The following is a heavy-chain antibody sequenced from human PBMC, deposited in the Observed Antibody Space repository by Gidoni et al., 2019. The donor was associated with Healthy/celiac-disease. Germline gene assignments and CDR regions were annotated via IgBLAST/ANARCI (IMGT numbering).Heavy chain of an antibody. V-gene: IGHV4-39*01. Sequence: QLQLQESGPGLVKPSETLSLTCTVSGGSISSSSYYWGWIRQPPGKGLEWIGSIYYSGSTYYNPSLKSRVTISVDTSKNQFSLKLSSVTAADTAVYYCAETWGSSQTRFDYWGQGTLVTVSS. CDR2: IYYSGST. J-gene: IGHJ4*02. CDR1: GGSISSSSYY. D-gene: IGHD6-13*01. CDR3: AETWGSSQTRFDY.